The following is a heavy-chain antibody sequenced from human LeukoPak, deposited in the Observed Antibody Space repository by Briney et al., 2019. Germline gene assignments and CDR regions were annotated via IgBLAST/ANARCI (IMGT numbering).Heavy chain of an antibody. CDR2: INGGDGNT. CDR3: ARSYIVVVPAVYFDY. CDR1: GYTFSTYA. D-gene: IGHD2-2*01. Sequence: ASVKVSCKTSGYTFSTYAIQWVRQAPGQRLEWMGWINGGDGNTKFSQKFQGRVTITRDTSASPSYMELSSLRSEDTAVYYCARSYIVVVPAVYFDYWGQGTLVTVSS. J-gene: IGHJ4*02. V-gene: IGHV1-3*01.